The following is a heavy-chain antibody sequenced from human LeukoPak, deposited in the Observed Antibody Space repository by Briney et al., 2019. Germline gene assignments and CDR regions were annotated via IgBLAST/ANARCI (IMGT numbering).Heavy chain of an antibody. CDR3: VRHRLHDYGDNYYYYGMDV. D-gene: IGHD4-17*01. J-gene: IGHJ6*02. CDR2: IDPSDSYT. Sequence: GASLKISCKGFGYSFTSYWISWVRQMPGNGLEWMGRIDPSDSYTNYSQSLQGHVTISADKSISTAYLQWSSLKASDTAMYYCVRHRLHDYGDNYYYYGMDVWGQGTTVTVSS. V-gene: IGHV5-10-1*01. CDR1: GYSFTSYW.